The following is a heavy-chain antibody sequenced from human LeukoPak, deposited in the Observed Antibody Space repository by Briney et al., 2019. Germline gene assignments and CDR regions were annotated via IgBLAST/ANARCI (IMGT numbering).Heavy chain of an antibody. CDR1: GFTFDDYA. CDR2: ISWNSGSI. CDR3: AKADSGSYLGDAFDI. J-gene: IGHJ3*02. D-gene: IGHD1-26*01. V-gene: IGHV3-9*01. Sequence: GGSLRLSCAASGFTFDDYAMHWVRQAPGKGLEWVSGISWNSGSIGYADSVKGRFTISRDNAKNSLYLQMNSLRAEDTALYYCAKADSGSYLGDAFDIWGQGTMVTVSS.